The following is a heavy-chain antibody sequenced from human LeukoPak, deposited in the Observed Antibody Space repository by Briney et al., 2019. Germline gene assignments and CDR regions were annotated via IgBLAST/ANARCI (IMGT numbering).Heavy chain of an antibody. CDR1: GSIFSNYW. D-gene: IGHD4-23*01. J-gene: IGHJ5*02. Sequence: GASLQISCECSGSIFSNYWIAWVRPLPGKGLEWMGMIYPGDSNTRYSPSFQGQVTISADKSLSTAYLQWSSLKASDTAMYYCARRVQDGGRTRWSDPWGQGTLVTVSS. CDR2: IYPGDSNT. V-gene: IGHV5-51*01. CDR3: ARRVQDGGRTRWSDP.